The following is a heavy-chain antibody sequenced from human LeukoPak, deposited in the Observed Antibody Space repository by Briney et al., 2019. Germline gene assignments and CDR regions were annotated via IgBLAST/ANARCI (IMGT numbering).Heavy chain of an antibody. Sequence: PSETLSLTCTVSGGSISGHYWSWIRQPPGKGLEWIGHIYYSGSTNYNPSLKSRVTMSVDTSKNQFSLKVTSVTAADTAVYYCARHGSASGWYRSHFDYWGQGTLVTVSS. D-gene: IGHD6-19*01. CDR1: GGSISGHY. J-gene: IGHJ4*02. V-gene: IGHV4-59*08. CDR2: IYYSGST. CDR3: ARHGSASGWYRSHFDY.